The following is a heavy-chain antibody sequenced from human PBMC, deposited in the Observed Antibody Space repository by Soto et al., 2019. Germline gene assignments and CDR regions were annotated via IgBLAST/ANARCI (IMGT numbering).Heavy chain of an antibody. J-gene: IGHJ4*02. V-gene: IGHV3-30-3*01. D-gene: IGHD2-2*01. CDR2: ISYDGSNK. CDR1: GFTFSSYA. Sequence: PGGSLRLSCAASGFTFSSYAMHWVRQAPGKGLEWVAVISYDGSNKYYADSVEGRFTISRDNSKNTLYLQMNSLRAEDTAVYYCARDRGYCSSTSCYYFDYWGQGTLVTVSS. CDR3: ARDRGYCSSTSCYYFDY.